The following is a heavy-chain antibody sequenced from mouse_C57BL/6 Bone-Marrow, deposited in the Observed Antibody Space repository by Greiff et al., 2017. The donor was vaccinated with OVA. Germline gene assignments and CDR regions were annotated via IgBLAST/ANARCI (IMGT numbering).Heavy chain of an antibody. J-gene: IGHJ3*01. CDR1: GYTFTSYW. Sequence: QVQLQQPGAELVKPGASVKMSCKASGYTFTSYWITWVKQRPGQGLEWIGDIYPGSGSTNYNEKVKSKATLTVDTSSSTAYMQLSSLTSEESAVYYCASWGGSWFAYWGQGTLVTVSA. D-gene: IGHD4-1*01. CDR2: IYPGSGST. V-gene: IGHV1-55*01. CDR3: ASWGGSWFAY.